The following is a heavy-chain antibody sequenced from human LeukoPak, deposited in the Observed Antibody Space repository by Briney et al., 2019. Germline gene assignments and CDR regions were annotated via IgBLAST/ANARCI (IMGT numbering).Heavy chain of an antibody. Sequence: SETQSLTCAVSGVSLDDYYWAWVRQTPGKGLEWIGEINHSGYTNDSPSLKSRVTLSIDTSRKQFSLNLRSVTVADAGTYYCTRMTTGHDYWGQGTLVTVSS. D-gene: IGHD4-17*01. V-gene: IGHV4-34*01. CDR2: INHSGYT. CDR3: TRMTTGHDY. CDR1: GVSLDDYY. J-gene: IGHJ4*02.